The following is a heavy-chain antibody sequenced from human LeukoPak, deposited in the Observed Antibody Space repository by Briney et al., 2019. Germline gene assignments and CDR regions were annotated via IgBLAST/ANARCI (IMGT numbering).Heavy chain of an antibody. CDR1: GGSISSSNYY. D-gene: IGHD1-26*01. Sequence: SETLSLTCTVSGGSISSSNYYWGWIRQPPGKGLEWIGSIYYSGNTYYNPSLKSRVTISVDTSKNQFSLKLASVTAADTAVYYCAHFKGGSFDFWGQGTMVTVSS. CDR3: AHFKGGSFDF. CDR2: IYYSGNT. J-gene: IGHJ3*01. V-gene: IGHV4-39*01.